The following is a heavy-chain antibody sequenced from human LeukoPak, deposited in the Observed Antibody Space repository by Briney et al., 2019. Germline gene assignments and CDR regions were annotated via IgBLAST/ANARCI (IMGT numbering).Heavy chain of an antibody. CDR2: IYPSGST. Sequence: SETLSLTCTVSGYSISSGYYWGWIRQPPGKGLEWIGSIYPSGSTYYNPSLQSRVTISIDTSKNQFSLKLRFVTAADTAVYYCARHYYYDSRGAFDIWGQGTMVTVSS. CDR1: GYSISSGYY. D-gene: IGHD3-22*01. J-gene: IGHJ3*02. CDR3: ARHYYYDSRGAFDI. V-gene: IGHV4-38-2*02.